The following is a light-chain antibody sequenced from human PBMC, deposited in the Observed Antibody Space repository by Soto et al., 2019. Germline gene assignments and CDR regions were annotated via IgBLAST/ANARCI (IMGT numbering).Light chain of an antibody. CDR3: QQYDNLPRT. J-gene: IGKJ1*01. CDR2: GAS. V-gene: IGKV3-15*01. CDR1: QSVSND. Sequence: EIAMTQKKTTLSVSPGERATLSCRASQSVSNDLAWYHQKPGQAPRLLIYGASNMATGIPSRFSGSGSGTEFTFTISSLQSEDIAVYYCQQYDNLPRTFGHGT.